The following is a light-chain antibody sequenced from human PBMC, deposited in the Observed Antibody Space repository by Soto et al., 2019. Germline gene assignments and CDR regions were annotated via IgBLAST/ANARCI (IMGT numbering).Light chain of an antibody. J-gene: IGKJ3*01. CDR3: QQYNNWPLFT. CDR2: GAS. CDR1: QSVSSD. V-gene: IGKV3-15*01. Sequence: EIVMTQSPATLSVSPGERATLSCRASQSVSSDLAWYHQKPGQAPRLLIYGASTRATGIPARFSGSGSGTEFTLTINSLQSEDFAVYYCQQYNNWPLFTFGPGTKVDIK.